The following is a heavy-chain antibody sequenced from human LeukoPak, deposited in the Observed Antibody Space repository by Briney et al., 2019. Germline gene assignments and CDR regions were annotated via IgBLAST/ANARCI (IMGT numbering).Heavy chain of an antibody. CDR2: IKQDGSEK. V-gene: IGHV3-7*01. Sequence: GGSLRLSCAASGLTFSSYWMSWVRQAPGKGLEWVANIKQDGSEKYYVDSVKGRFTISRDNAKNSLYLQMNSLRAEDTAVYYCAREPDSSSWYGAWFDPWGQGTLVTVSS. CDR3: AREPDSSSWYGAWFDP. CDR1: GLTFSSYW. J-gene: IGHJ5*02. D-gene: IGHD6-13*01.